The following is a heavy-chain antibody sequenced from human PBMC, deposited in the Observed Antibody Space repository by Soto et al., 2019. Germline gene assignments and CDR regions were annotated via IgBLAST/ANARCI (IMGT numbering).Heavy chain of an antibody. D-gene: IGHD2-8*01. CDR2: ISYDGSNK. J-gene: IGHJ6*02. CDR3: AKVLYGRNYYYGMDV. V-gene: IGHV3-30*18. CDR1: GFTFSSYG. Sequence: GGSLRLSCAASGFTFSSYGMHWVRQAPGKGLEWVAVISYDGSNKYYADSVKGRFTISRDNSKNTLYLQMNSLRAEDTAVYYCAKVLYGRNYYYGMDVWGQGTTVTVS.